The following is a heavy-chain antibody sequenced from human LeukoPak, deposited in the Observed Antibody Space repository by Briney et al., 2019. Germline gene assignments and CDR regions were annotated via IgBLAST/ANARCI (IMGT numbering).Heavy chain of an antibody. D-gene: IGHD4-17*01. CDR1: GFTFSSYA. CDR3: ARDPLLTTVTTTFGWFDP. Sequence: GRSLRLSCAASGFTFSSYAMHWVRQAPGKGLEWVAVISYDGSNKYYADSVKGRFTISRDNSKNTLYLQMNSLRAEDTAVYYCARDPLLTTVTTTFGWFDPWGQGTLVTVSS. CDR2: ISYDGSNK. J-gene: IGHJ5*02. V-gene: IGHV3-30-3*01.